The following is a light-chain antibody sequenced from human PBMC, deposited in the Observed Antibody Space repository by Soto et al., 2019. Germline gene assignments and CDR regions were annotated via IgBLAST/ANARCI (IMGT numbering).Light chain of an antibody. CDR3: GKDASLQGGT. Sequence: EIVLTQSPGTLSLSPGERATLSCRASQSVSSSYLAWYQQKPGQAPRLLIYGASSRATGIPDRFSGSGSGTDFTLSISIMEYEDFAVYYCGKDASLQGGTVGKGTRV. V-gene: IGKV3-20*01. CDR2: GAS. J-gene: IGKJ1*01. CDR1: QSVSSSY.